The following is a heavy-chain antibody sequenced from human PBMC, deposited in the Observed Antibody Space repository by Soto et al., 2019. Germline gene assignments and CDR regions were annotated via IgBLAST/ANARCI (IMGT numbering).Heavy chain of an antibody. CDR3: ATSPELGPHYFDY. J-gene: IGHJ4*02. Sequence: ASVKVSSRVSGYTLTELSMHWGRRAPGKGLEWMGGFDPEDGETIYAQKFQGRVTMTEDTSTDTAYMELSSLRSEDTAVYYCATSPELGPHYFDYWGQGTLVTVSS. D-gene: IGHD1-7*01. CDR1: GYTLTELS. CDR2: FDPEDGET. V-gene: IGHV1-24*01.